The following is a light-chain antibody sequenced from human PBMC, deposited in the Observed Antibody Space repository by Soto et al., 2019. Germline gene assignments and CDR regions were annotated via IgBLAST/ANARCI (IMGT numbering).Light chain of an antibody. CDR1: QSITNS. V-gene: IGKV1-39*01. J-gene: IGKJ2*01. Sequence: DIQMTQSPSSLSASVGDRVTISCRADQSITNSLIWYQQKPGKAPNLLIYDSSILRSGVPSRFSGSGTGTDFTLTISSLQPADFATYYCQQSYSIPVTFGQGTKL. CDR3: QQSYSIPVT. CDR2: DSS.